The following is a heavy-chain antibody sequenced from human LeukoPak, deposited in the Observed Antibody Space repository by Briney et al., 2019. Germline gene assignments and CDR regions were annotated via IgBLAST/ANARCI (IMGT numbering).Heavy chain of an antibody. CDR2: ISGDGGST. CDR3: AKDEYSSSWNIYYYYYGMDV. J-gene: IGHJ6*02. V-gene: IGHV3-43*02. D-gene: IGHD6-13*01. CDR1: GFTFDDYA. Sequence: GGSLRLSCAASGFTFDDYAMHWVRQAPGKGLEWVSLISGDGGSTYYADSVKGRFTISRDNSKNSLYLQMNSLRTEDTALYYCAKDEYSSSWNIYYYYYGMDVWGRGTTVTVSS.